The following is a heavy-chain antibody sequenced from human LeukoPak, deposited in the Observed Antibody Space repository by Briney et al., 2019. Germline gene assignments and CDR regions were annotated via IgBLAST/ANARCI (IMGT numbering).Heavy chain of an antibody. CDR1: GYTFTNYA. D-gene: IGHD6-19*01. V-gene: IGHV1-18*01. CDR2: ISAYNGNT. J-gene: IGHJ4*02. Sequence: GASVKVSCKASGYTFTNYAISWVRQAPGQGLEWMGWISAYNGNTNYAQNLQGRVTMTTDTSTSTAYMELSSLRSEDTAVYYCFCSSPSDYWGQGTLVTVSS. CDR3: FCSSPSDY.